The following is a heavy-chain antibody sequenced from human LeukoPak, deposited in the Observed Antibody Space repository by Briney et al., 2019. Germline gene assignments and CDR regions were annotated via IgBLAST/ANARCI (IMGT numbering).Heavy chain of an antibody. J-gene: IGHJ1*01. CDR1: GGSFSGYH. CDR3: ARAAHRRPAEYFQH. Sequence: PSETLSLTCAVYGGSFSGYHWSWIRQPPGKGLEWIGEINHSGSTNYNPSLKSRATISVDTSKNQFSLKLSSVTAADTAVYYCARAAHRRPAEYFQHWGQGTLVTVSS. V-gene: IGHV4-34*01. CDR2: INHSGST.